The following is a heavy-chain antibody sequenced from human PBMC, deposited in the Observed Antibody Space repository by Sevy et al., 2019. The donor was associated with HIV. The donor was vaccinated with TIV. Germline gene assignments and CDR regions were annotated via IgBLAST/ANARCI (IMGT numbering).Heavy chain of an antibody. CDR2: IIAVSGTT. D-gene: IGHD3-16*01. V-gene: IGHV1-69*13. J-gene: IGHJ5*02. CDR1: GGTFSGYA. CDR3: ARDRDRGWFDP. Sequence: ASVKVSCKTSGGTFSGYAISWVRQAPGQGLEWMGGIIAVSGTTNYVEKFQGRLTITADVSTRTVHMELRSLKTEDTAIYYCARDRDRGWFDPWGQGTLVTVSS.